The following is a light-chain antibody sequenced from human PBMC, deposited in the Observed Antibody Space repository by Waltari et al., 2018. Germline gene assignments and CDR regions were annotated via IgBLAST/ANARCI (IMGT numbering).Light chain of an antibody. V-gene: IGLV2-14*01. CDR3: NSYTSSSSLDGSVV. CDR2: EVS. J-gene: IGLJ2*01. CDR1: NTDVGAYNY. Sequence: QSALTQPASVSGSPGQSITISCTGTNTDVGAYNYVSWFQQHPGKAPKLILYEVSNRPSGVSNRFSCSKSGNTASLTISGLQAEDEADYYCNSYTSSSSLDGSVVFGGGTKVTVL.